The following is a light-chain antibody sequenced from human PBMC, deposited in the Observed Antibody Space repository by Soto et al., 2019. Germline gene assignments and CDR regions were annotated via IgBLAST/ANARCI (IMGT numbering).Light chain of an antibody. CDR2: GDN. J-gene: IGLJ1*01. CDR3: QSYDSSPNRV. V-gene: IGLV1-40*01. Sequence: QSVLSQPPSVSGAPGQKITISCTGSSSNIGANYDVHWYRQVPGTAPKLLMSGDNNRPSGVADRFSGSKSGTSAPLAITRLQAEDEADYYCQSYDSSPNRVFGTGTKVTVL. CDR1: SSNIGANYD.